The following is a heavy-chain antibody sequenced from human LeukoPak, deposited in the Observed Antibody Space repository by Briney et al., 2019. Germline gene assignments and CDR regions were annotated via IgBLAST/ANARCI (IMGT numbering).Heavy chain of an antibody. D-gene: IGHD5/OR15-5a*01. CDR1: GNDSSDFY. V-gene: IGHV1-2*02. CDR3: VTTSVTHTRDP. Sequence: GASVKVSCKASGNDSSDFYFNWVPQAPGGGVEWVGWINPHSRATHYAQRFRGRVTMEASITTAYMELNSLTSDDTAVYYCVTTSVTHTRDPWGQGTLVTVSS. CDR2: INPHSRAT. J-gene: IGHJ5*02.